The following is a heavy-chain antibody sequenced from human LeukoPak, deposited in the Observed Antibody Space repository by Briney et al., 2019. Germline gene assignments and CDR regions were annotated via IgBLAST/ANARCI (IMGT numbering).Heavy chain of an antibody. J-gene: IGHJ5*02. CDR3: ARQATGGGLGWFDP. CDR1: GGSFSGYY. CDR2: INHSGST. V-gene: IGHV4-34*01. Sequence: SETLSLTCAVYGGSFSGYYWSWIRQPPGKELEWIGEINHSGSTNYNPSLKSRVTISVDTSKNQFSLKLSSVTAADTAVYYCARQATGGGLGWFDPWGQGTLVTVSS. D-gene: IGHD2-8*02.